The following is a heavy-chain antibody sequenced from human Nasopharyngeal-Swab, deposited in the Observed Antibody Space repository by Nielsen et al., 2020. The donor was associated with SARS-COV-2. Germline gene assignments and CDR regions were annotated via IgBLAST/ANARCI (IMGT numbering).Heavy chain of an antibody. D-gene: IGHD3-22*01. Sequence: GESLKISCAASGFTFSSYSMSWVRQAPGKGLEWVSSIRGGRGRPITYYADAVKGRFAIYRDNSKNTLYLQMDSLRAEDTALYYCAKALYSSGYYDDYYYYMDVWGRGTTVTVSS. CDR3: AKALYSSGYYDDYYYYMDV. CDR2: IRGGRGRPIT. J-gene: IGHJ6*03. CDR1: GFTFSSYS. V-gene: IGHV3-23*01.